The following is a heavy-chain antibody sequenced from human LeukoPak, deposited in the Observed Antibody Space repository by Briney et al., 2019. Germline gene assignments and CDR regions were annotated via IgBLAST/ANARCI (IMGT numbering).Heavy chain of an antibody. V-gene: IGHV4-39*07. Sequence: SETLSLTCTVSGGSISSSSYHWGWIRQPPGKGLEWIGSIYYSGSTYYNPSLKSRVTISVDTSKNQFSLKLSSVTAADTAVYYCAREFKWELRPFDYWGQGTLVTVSS. CDR1: GGSISSSSYH. J-gene: IGHJ4*02. CDR3: AREFKWELRPFDY. D-gene: IGHD1-26*01. CDR2: IYYSGST.